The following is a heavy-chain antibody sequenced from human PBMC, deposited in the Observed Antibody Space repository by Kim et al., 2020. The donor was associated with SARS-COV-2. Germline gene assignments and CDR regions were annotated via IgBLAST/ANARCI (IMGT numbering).Heavy chain of an antibody. CDR2: IYSGGST. V-gene: IGHV3-53*01. D-gene: IGHD3-16*01. Sequence: GGSLRLSCAASGFTVSSNYMSWVRQAPGKGLEWVSVIYSGGSTYYADSVKGRFTISRDNTKNKLYLQMNSLRGEDTAVYYCARDYDYVWGSWGMDVWCQGTTVTAAS. J-gene: IGHJ6*02. CDR3: ARDYDYVWGSWGMDV. CDR1: GFTVSSNY.